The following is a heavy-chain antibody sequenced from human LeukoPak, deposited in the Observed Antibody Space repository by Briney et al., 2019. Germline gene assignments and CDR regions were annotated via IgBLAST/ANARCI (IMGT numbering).Heavy chain of an antibody. CDR1: GGSISSYY. Sequence: SETLSLTCTVSGGSISSYYWSWIRQPPGKGLEWIGYIYYSGSTNYNPSLKSRVTISVDTPKNQFSLKLSSVTAADTAVYYCARVGGYYGSGSYYNYWGQGTLVTVSS. V-gene: IGHV4-59*01. CDR2: IYYSGST. J-gene: IGHJ4*02. CDR3: ARVGGYYGSGSYYNY. D-gene: IGHD3-10*01.